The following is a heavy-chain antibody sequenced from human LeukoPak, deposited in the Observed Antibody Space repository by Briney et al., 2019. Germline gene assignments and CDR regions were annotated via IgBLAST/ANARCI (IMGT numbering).Heavy chain of an antibody. CDR3: ARERPIAVVLAATDFDY. CDR2: INPNNGGT. V-gene: IGHV1-2*02. J-gene: IGHJ4*02. CDR1: GYTFTGYY. D-gene: IGHD2-15*01. Sequence: ASVKVSCKASGYTFTGYYMYWVRQAPGQGLEWMGWINPNNGGTNSAQKFQGRVTMTRDTSINTAYMEVRSLRSDDTAVYYCARERPIAVVLAATDFDYWGRGTLVTVSS.